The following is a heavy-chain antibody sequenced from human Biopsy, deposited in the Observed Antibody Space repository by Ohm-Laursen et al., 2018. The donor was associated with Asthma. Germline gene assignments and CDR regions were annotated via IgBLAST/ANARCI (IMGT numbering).Heavy chain of an antibody. CDR1: VFTFTNYG. V-gene: IGHV3-48*04. CDR3: ARDSYSSGLYDDFES. J-gene: IGHJ4*02. CDR2: INGKSNSI. Sequence: SLRLSCAASVFTFTNYGMHWVRQAPGKGLEGISYINGKSNSIEYADSVKGRFTISRDNAKNSLYLQMNSLRAEDTAVYYCARDSYSSGLYDDFESWGQGTLVTVSS. D-gene: IGHD6-19*01.